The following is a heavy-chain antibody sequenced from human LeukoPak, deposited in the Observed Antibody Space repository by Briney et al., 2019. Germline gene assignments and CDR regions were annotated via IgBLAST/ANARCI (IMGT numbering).Heavy chain of an antibody. D-gene: IGHD1-26*01. Sequence: GESLKISCKGSGYSFTNYWIGWVRQMPGKGLEWMGIIYPDDSNTRYSPSFQGQVTMSADKSTTSAYLQWSSLKASDTAMYYCATFPSGKGWSYSYWGQGTLVTVSS. CDR3: ATFPSGKGWSYSY. V-gene: IGHV5-51*01. CDR1: GYSFTNYW. J-gene: IGHJ4*02. CDR2: IYPDDSNT.